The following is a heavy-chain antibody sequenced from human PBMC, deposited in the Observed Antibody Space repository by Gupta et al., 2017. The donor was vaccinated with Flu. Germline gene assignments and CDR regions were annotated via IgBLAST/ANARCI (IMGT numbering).Heavy chain of an antibody. CDR1: GLTLSGSH. V-gene: IGHV3-48*02. CDR2: IGSGGNT. Sequence: EVQLVESGGGLVQPGGSLRLTCVMSGLTLSGSHMNWIRQAPGKGLEWIAYIGSGGNTDYADSVRGRFTISRDNARDSLFLQMNSRRDEDTALYYCARDLNWAFIGGGQGAKVTVSS. CDR3: ARDLNWAFIG. J-gene: IGHJ4*02. D-gene: IGHD3-10*01.